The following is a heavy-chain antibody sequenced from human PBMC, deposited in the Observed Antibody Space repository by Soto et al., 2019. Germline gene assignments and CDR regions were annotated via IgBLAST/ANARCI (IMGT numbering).Heavy chain of an antibody. Sequence: GESLKISCAASGFTFSSYAMSWVRQAPGKGLEWVSAISGSGGSTYYADSVKGRFTISRDNSKNTLYLQMNSLRAEDTAVYYCAKDRYDYIWGSYRSKTPFDYWGQGTLVTVSS. D-gene: IGHD3-16*02. V-gene: IGHV3-23*01. J-gene: IGHJ4*02. CDR1: GFTFSSYA. CDR2: ISGSGGST. CDR3: AKDRYDYIWGSYRSKTPFDY.